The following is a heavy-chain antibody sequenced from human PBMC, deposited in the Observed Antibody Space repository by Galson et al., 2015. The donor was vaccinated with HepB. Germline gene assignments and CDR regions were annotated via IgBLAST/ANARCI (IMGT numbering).Heavy chain of an antibody. J-gene: IGHJ3*02. CDR1: GFTFSSYG. V-gene: IGHV3-30*18. Sequence: SLRLSCAASGFTFSSYGMHWVRQAPGKGLEWVAVISYDGSNKYYADSVKGRFTISRDNSKNTLYLQMNSLRAEDTAVYYCAKRDETGYAFDIWGQGTMVTVSS. CDR3: AKRDETGYAFDI. D-gene: IGHD3-10*01. CDR2: ISYDGSNK.